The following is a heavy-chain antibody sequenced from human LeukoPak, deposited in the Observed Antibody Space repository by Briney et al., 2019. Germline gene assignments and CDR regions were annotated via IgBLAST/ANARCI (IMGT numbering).Heavy chain of an antibody. CDR2: IFHGGNT. V-gene: IGHV4-30-2*01. Sequence: SETLSLTCAVSGGSISSGGYSWSWIRQPPGKDLEWIGYIFHGGNTYYNPSFKSRVTMLIDRSKNQFSLRVTSVAAADTAVYYCARVSASGSFFDYWGLGTLVTVSS. J-gene: IGHJ4*02. CDR1: GGSISSGGYS. D-gene: IGHD3-10*01. CDR3: ARVSASGSFFDY.